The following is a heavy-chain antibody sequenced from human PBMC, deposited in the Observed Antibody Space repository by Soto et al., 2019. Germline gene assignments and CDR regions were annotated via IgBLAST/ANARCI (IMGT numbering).Heavy chain of an antibody. CDR3: ARPGGTILADNYYYGMDV. CDR2: IYYSGST. J-gene: IGHJ6*02. D-gene: IGHD2-15*01. CDR1: GGSIRSSSYY. V-gene: IGHV4-39*01. Sequence: PSETLCLTCTVSGGSIRSSSYYWGWIRQPPGKGLEWIGSIYYSGSTYYNPSLKSRVTISVDTSKNQFSLKLSSVTAADTAVYYCARPGGTILADNYYYGMDVWGQGTTVTVSS.